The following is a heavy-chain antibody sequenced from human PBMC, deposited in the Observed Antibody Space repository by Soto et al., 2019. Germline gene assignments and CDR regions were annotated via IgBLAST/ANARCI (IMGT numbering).Heavy chain of an antibody. V-gene: IGHV1-46*01. CDR2: INPSGGST. J-gene: IGHJ5*02. CDR3: ARCRRRLGPGIAVAANAPYWFDP. CDR1: GYTFTSYY. Sequence: QVQLVQSGAEVKKPGASVKVSCKASGYTFTSYYMHWVRQAPGQGLEWMGIINPSGGSTSYAQKFQGRVTMTRDTSTSTVYMELSSLRSEDTAVYYCARCRRRLGPGIAVAANAPYWFDPWGQGTLVTVSS. D-gene: IGHD6-19*01.